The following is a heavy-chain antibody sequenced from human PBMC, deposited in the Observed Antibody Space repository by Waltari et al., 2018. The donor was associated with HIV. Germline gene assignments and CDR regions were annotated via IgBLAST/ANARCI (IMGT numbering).Heavy chain of an antibody. Sequence: QVQLVQSGAEVKKPGASVKVSCKASGYTFTGYYMHWVRQAPGQGLEWMGWINRNSGGTNYAQKLQGRVTRTRDTSISTAYMELSRLRSDDTAVYYCARDTPYAYYYDTSGYWSWGQGTLVTVSS. V-gene: IGHV1-2*02. CDR2: INRNSGGT. J-gene: IGHJ5*02. D-gene: IGHD3-22*01. CDR1: GYTFTGYY. CDR3: ARDTPYAYYYDTSGYWS.